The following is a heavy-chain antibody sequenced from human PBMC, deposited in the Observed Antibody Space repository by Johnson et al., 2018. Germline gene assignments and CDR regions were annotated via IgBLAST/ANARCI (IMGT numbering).Heavy chain of an antibody. V-gene: IGHV3-11*01. D-gene: IGHD4/OR15-4a*01. CDR3: ARDVPNYGAYAGDV. Sequence: VQLVESGGGLVKPGGSLRLSCAASGFTFSDYYMSWIRQAPGKGLEWVSYISGSGTNIYYTDSVKGRFTISRDNAKKLLYLQMHSLKAEDAAVYYCARDVPNYGAYAGDVWGQGTTVAVSS. J-gene: IGHJ6*02. CDR2: ISGSGTNI. CDR1: GFTFSDYY.